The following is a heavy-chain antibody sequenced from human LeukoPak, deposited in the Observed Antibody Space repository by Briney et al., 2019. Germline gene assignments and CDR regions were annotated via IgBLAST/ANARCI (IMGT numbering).Heavy chain of an antibody. Sequence: GGSLRLSCTASGFTLTSYRINWVRQAAGKGLEWISYISTTSSNIYYLDSVQGRLTVSRDNERNSLFLQIDSQIAEDTAVYYSVRVQGTYFDYGGGGSLVTVSS. D-gene: IGHD1-1*01. J-gene: IGHJ4*02. CDR2: ISTTSSNI. CDR3: VRVQGTYFDY. V-gene: IGHV3-48*01. CDR1: GFTLTSYR.